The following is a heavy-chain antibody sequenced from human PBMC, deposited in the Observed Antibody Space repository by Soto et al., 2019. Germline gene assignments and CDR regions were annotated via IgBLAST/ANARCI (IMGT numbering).Heavy chain of an antibody. CDR1: GVTFSNYA. V-gene: IGHV3-23*01. D-gene: IGHD3-10*01. Sequence: ALRLSCTVSGVTFSNYAMNWVRQAPGKGLEWVSSLSGSGGTTYYADSVKGRFIISRDNSKNTLYLLMNSLRAEDTALYYCAKQRADYGSGADTFYFDSWGQGALVTSPQ. J-gene: IGHJ4*02. CDR2: LSGSGGTT. CDR3: AKQRADYGSGADTFYFDS.